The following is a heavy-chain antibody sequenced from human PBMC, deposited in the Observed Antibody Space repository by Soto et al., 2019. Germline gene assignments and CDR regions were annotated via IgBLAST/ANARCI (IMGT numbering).Heavy chain of an antibody. CDR3: ARAGFNDFDY. Sequence: SETLSLTCAVSGGSISSGGYSWSWIRQPPGKGLEWIGYIYHSGSTYYNPSLKSRVTISVDRSKNQFSLKLSSVTAADTAVYYCARAGFNDFDYWGQGTLVTVSS. V-gene: IGHV4-30-2*01. D-gene: IGHD2-8*01. J-gene: IGHJ4*02. CDR2: IYHSGST. CDR1: GGSISSGGYS.